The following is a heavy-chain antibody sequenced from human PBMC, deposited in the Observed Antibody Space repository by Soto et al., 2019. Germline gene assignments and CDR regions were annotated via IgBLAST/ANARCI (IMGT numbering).Heavy chain of an antibody. CDR1: GYTFTSYA. CDR3: ARDPTLYSSSFDY. Sequence: QVQLVQSGAEEKKPGASVKVSCKASGYTFTSYAMHWVRQAPGQRLEWMGWINAGNGNTKYSQKFQGRVTITRDTSASAAYMELSSLRSEDTAVYYCARDPTLYSSSFDYWGQGTLVTVSS. J-gene: IGHJ4*02. V-gene: IGHV1-3*05. D-gene: IGHD6-6*01. CDR2: INAGNGNT.